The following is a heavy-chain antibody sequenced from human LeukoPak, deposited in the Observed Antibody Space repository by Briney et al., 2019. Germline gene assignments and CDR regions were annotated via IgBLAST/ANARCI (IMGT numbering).Heavy chain of an antibody. V-gene: IGHV1-8*03. J-gene: IGHJ4*02. CDR2: MNLKSGYT. CDR1: GYSFTTYD. CDR3: GRVVVGVGPDY. Sequence: ASVKVSCKASGYSFTTYDINWVRQATGQGLEWMGWMNLKSGYTGYAQKFQGRVTITRDTSTSTVYMELSSLRSEDTAVYYCGRVVVGVGPDYWGQGTLVTVSS. D-gene: IGHD1-26*01.